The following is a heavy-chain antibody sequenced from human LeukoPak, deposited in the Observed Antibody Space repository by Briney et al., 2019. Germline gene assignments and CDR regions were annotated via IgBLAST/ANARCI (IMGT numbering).Heavy chain of an antibody. CDR1: VYSFTSYW. D-gene: IGHD2-2*02. CDR2: IDPSDSYT. V-gene: IGHV5-10-1*01. Sequence: HGESLKISCKGSVYSFTSYWISWVRQMPGKGLEWMGRIDPSDSYTNYSPSFQGHVTISADKSISAAYLQRSSLKASDTAMYYCARQKTKYQLLYGPINWFDPWGQGTLVTVSS. CDR3: ARQKTKYQLLYGPINWFDP. J-gene: IGHJ5*02.